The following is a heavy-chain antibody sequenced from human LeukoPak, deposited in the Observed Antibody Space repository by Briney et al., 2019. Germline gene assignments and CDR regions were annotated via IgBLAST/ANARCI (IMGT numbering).Heavy chain of an antibody. CDR2: ISWNSGSI. CDR1: GFTFSSYS. D-gene: IGHD3-10*01. CDR3: AKAFEIGEFSDAFDI. V-gene: IGHV3-9*01. Sequence: PGGSLRLSCAASGFTFSSYSMNWVRQAPGKGLEWVSGISWNSGSIGYADSVKGRLTISRDNAKNSLYLQMNSLRAEDTALYYCAKAFEIGEFSDAFDIWGQGTMVTVSS. J-gene: IGHJ3*02.